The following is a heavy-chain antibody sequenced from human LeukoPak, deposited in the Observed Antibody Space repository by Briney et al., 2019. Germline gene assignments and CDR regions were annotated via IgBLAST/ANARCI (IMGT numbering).Heavy chain of an antibody. J-gene: IGHJ3*02. CDR3: ARDLDSSGWFDAFDI. Sequence: SVKVSCKASGGTFSSYAISWARQAPGQGLEWMGGIIPIFGTANYAQKFQGRVTITADKSTSTAYMELSSLRSEDTAVYYCARDLDSSGWFDAFDIWGQGTMVTVSS. V-gene: IGHV1-69*06. CDR1: GGTFSSYA. D-gene: IGHD6-19*01. CDR2: IIPIFGTA.